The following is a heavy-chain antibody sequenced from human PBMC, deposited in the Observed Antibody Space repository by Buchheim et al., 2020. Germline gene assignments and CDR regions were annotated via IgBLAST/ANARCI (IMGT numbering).Heavy chain of an antibody. V-gene: IGHV3-30*02. Sequence: QVQLVESGGGVVQPGRSLRLSCAASGLTFSTFGMYWVRQAPGKGLEWVSFIRYDASHSYYADSVKGRFTVSRDNAKNTLYLQMNSLRVEDTAVYYCAKEFAYSSTYYDFDYWGQGTL. D-gene: IGHD3-22*01. CDR3: AKEFAYSSTYYDFDY. J-gene: IGHJ4*02. CDR1: GLTFSTFG. CDR2: IRYDASHS.